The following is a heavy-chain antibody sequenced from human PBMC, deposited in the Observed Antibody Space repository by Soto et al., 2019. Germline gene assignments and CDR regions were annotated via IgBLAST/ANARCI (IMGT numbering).Heavy chain of an antibody. D-gene: IGHD4-17*01. CDR2: ISYSGTT. V-gene: IGHV4-30-4*01. Sequence: QVQLQESGPGLVKPSQTLSLTCTVSGGSISRGNYYWSWIRQPPGKVLEWIGFISYSGTTHYSASQRSRVSISVDSSKHQVSLDLSSVTAADTAVYYCATMGTPVTGLYYFDYWGQGTLVTVSS. J-gene: IGHJ4*02. CDR1: GGSISRGNYY. CDR3: ATMGTPVTGLYYFDY.